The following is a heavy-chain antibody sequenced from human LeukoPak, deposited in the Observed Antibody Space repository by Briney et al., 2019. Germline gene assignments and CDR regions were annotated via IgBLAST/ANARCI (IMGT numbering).Heavy chain of an antibody. CDR2: ISYDGSNK. CDR1: GFTFSSYG. V-gene: IGHV3-30*18. J-gene: IGHJ6*02. Sequence: PGGSLRLSCAASGFTFSSYGMHWVRQAPGKGLEWVAVISYDGSNKYYADSVKGRFAISRDNSKNTLYLQMNSLRAEDTAVYYCAKDRDRFGEFHYYYGMDVWGQGTTVTVSS. CDR3: AKDRDRFGEFHYYYGMDV. D-gene: IGHD3-10*01.